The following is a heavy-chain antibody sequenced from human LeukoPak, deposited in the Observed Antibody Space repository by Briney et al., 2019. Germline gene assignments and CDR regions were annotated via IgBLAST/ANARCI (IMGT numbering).Heavy chain of an antibody. CDR3: ARDSEQLATYYYYYMDV. CDR2: IYHSGST. D-gene: IGHD6-13*01. CDR1: GFTSTTAW. Sequence: GSLRLSCAISGFTSTTAWMTWVRQAPGKGLEWIGEIYHSGSTNYNPSLKSRVTISVDKSKNQFSLKLSSVTAADTAVYYCARDSEQLATYYYYYMDVWGKGTTVTVSS. J-gene: IGHJ6*03. V-gene: IGHV4-4*02.